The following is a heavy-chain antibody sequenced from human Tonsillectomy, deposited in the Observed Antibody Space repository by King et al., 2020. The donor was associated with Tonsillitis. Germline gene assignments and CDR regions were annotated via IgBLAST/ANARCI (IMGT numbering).Heavy chain of an antibody. CDR1: GFHLDDYA. J-gene: IGHJ3*02. V-gene: IGHV3-9*01. CDR2: ISWNSGSI. Sequence: VQLVESGGGLVQPGRSLRLSCAASGFHLDDYAMHWVRQAPGKGLEWVSGISWNSGSIGYADSVKGRFTIARDNAKNSLYLQMNSLRAEDTALYYCSTDMSTEYCTYGVCFFGAFDIWSQGTITTGSS. CDR3: STDMSTEYCTYGVCFFGAFDI. D-gene: IGHD2-8*01.